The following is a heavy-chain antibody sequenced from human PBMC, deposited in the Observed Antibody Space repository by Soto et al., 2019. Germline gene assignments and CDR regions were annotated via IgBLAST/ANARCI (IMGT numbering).Heavy chain of an antibody. V-gene: IGHV4-39*01. CDR2: IYYSGST. CDR1: GGSISSSSYY. D-gene: IGHD6-6*01. Sequence: PXETLSLTCSVSGGSISSSSYYWGWIRQPPGKGLEWIGSIYYSGSTSYNPSLKSRVTISADMSKNQFSLKVSSVIAADTALYYCARNSGPYASSWFDTWGQGTLVTVSS. CDR3: ARNSGPYASSWFDT. J-gene: IGHJ5*02.